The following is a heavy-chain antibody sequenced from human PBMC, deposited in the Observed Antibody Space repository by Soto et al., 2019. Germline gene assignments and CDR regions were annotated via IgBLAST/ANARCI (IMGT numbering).Heavy chain of an antibody. D-gene: IGHD3-22*01. CDR2: ISGSGGST. CDR3: AKVLGADYYDSSGYYYFDY. CDR1: GFTFSSYA. J-gene: IGHJ4*02. Sequence: GGSLRLSCAASGFTFSSYAMSWVRQAPGKGLEWVAAISGSGGSTYYADSVKGRFTISRDTSKNTLYQQMNSLRAEDTALYYCAKVLGADYYDSSGYYYFDYWGQGTLVTVSS. V-gene: IGHV3-23*01.